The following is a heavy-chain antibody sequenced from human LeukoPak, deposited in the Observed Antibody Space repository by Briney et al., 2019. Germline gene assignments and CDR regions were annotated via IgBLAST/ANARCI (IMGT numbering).Heavy chain of an antibody. CDR1: GGSISSYY. CDR3: ARYTSGGGAFDI. Sequence: PSETLSLTCTVSGGSISSYYWSWIRQPPGKGLEWIGYIYYSGSTNYNPSLKSRVTISVDTSKNPFSLKLSSVTAADTAVYYCARYTSGGGAFDIWGQGTMVTVSS. J-gene: IGHJ3*02. CDR2: IYYSGST. D-gene: IGHD6-19*01. V-gene: IGHV4-59*08.